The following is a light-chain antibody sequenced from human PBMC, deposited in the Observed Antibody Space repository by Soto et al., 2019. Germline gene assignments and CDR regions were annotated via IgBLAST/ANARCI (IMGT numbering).Light chain of an antibody. CDR3: SSFTDTGTVM. CDR1: SSDVGAHHS. CDR2: DVS. V-gene: IGLV2-14*03. Sequence: QSALTQPASVSGSPGQSFTISCTGTSSDVGAHHSVSWYQQHPGKAPNLIIFDVSNRPSGVSNRFSGSKSGNTASLTISGLHAEDDADYYCSSFTDTGTVMFGGGTKLTVL. J-gene: IGLJ3*02.